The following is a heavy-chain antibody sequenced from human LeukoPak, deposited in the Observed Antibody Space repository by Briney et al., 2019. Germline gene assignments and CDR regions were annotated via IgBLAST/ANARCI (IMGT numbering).Heavy chain of an antibody. V-gene: IGHV4-31*03. J-gene: IGHJ6*02. CDR2: IYYSGST. D-gene: IGHD3-3*01. Sequence: SETLSLTCTVSGGSISSGGYYWSWIRQHPGKGLEWIGYIYYSGSTYYNPSLKSRVTISVDTSKNQFSLKLSSVTAADTAVYYCARKQHFGVVIIYPGGMDVWGQGTTVTVSS. CDR3: ARKQHFGVVIIYPGGMDV. CDR1: GGSISSGGYY.